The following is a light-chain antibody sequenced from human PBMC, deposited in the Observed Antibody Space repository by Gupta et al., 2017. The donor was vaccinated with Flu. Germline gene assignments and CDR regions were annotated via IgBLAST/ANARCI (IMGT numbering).Light chain of an antibody. V-gene: IGKV3-20*01. CDR3: QQYGRSRWT. CDR1: QSVTTAY. Sequence: GTLSLSPGERATLSCRASQSVTTAYLAWYQQRPGQAPRLLIYGASRRATGIPDRFSGSGSGTDFTLTISRLEPEDFAVYYCQQYGRSRWTFGQGTKVEIK. CDR2: GAS. J-gene: IGKJ1*01.